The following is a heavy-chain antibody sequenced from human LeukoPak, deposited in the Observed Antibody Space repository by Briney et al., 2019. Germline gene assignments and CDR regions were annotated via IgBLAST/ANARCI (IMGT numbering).Heavy chain of an antibody. D-gene: IGHD2-15*01. V-gene: IGHV1-69*13. J-gene: IGHJ6*02. CDR2: IIPIFGTA. CDR3: ARKYCSGGSCYSSGMDV. Sequence: SVKVSCKASGGTFSSYAISWVRQAPGQGLEWMGGIIPIFGTANYAQKFQGRVTITADESTSTAYMELSSLRSEDTAVYYCARKYCSGGSCYSSGMDVWGQGTTVTVSS. CDR1: GGTFSSYA.